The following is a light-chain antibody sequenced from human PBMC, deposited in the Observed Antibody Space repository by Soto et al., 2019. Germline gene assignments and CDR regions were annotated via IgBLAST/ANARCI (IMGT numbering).Light chain of an antibody. J-gene: IGKJ1*01. V-gene: IGKV3-20*01. Sequence: ESVLTQSPGTLSLSPGERATLSCRASQSVTSSYLAWYQQKPGQAPRLLIYGASSRATGIPGRFSGSGSGTDFTLTISRLEPEDFAVYYCQQYGSSPRTFGQGTKVEIK. CDR1: QSVTSSY. CDR2: GAS. CDR3: QQYGSSPRT.